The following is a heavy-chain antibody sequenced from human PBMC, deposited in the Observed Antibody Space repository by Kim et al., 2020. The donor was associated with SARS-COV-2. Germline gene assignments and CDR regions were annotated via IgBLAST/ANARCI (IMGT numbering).Heavy chain of an antibody. Sequence: LKSRVPISVDTSKNQFSLKLSSVTAADTAVYYCARLDCSGGSCYAGDFDYWGQGTLVTVSS. V-gene: IGHV4-39*01. J-gene: IGHJ4*02. CDR3: ARLDCSGGSCYAGDFDY. D-gene: IGHD2-15*01.